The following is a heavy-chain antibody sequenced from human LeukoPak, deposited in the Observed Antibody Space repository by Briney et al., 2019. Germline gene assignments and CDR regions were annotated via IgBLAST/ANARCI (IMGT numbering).Heavy chain of an antibody. J-gene: IGHJ4*02. V-gene: IGHV1-18*01. CDR2: ISTYDGDT. CDR3: ARHGNFDH. Sequence: GASVKVSCKASGYTFTTYGVSWVRQAPGQGLEWMGWISTYDGDTEYPQKLQGRVTMTTDTSTSTAYMELRSLRSDDTAVYYCARHGNFDHWGQGTLVTVSS. CDR1: GYTFTTYG.